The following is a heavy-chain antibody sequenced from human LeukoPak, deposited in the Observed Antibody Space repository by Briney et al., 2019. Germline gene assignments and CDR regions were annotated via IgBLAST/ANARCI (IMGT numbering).Heavy chain of an antibody. CDR2: INPNSGGT. CDR3: ARDLGRGLRLGELSLIDWFDP. D-gene: IGHD3-16*02. Sequence: GASVKVSCKASGYTFTGYYMHWVRQAPGQGLEWMGRINPNSGGTNYAQKFQGRVTMTRDTSISTAYMELSRLRSDDTAVYYCARDLGRGLRLGELSLIDWFDPWGQGTLVTVSS. V-gene: IGHV1-2*06. CDR1: GYTFTGYY. J-gene: IGHJ5*02.